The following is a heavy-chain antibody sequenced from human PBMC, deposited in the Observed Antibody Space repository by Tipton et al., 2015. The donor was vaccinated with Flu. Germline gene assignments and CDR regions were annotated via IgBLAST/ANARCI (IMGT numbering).Heavy chain of an antibody. D-gene: IGHD6-13*01. Sequence: LRLSCSVSGASISSNGYYWTWIRQHPGEGLEWIGYIYNGGSPAYNSSLKSRVSISIDTSKNQFSLNMRSVTAADTAVYYCARVGWQQPSPYYWGQGTLVTVSS. CDR2: IYNGGSP. CDR1: GASISSNGYY. V-gene: IGHV4-31*03. CDR3: ARVGWQQPSPYY. J-gene: IGHJ4*02.